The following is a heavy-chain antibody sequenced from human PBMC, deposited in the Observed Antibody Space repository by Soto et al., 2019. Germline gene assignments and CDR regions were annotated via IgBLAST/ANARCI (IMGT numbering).Heavy chain of an antibody. Sequence: GGSLRLSCAASGFTFVSYAISWGRQSPFKWLEWVSAISGSGGSTYYADSVKGRFTISRDNSKNTLYLQMNSLRAEDTAVYYCAKDNEYCSGGSCYSGNDYWGQGTLVTVSS. CDR1: GFTFVSYA. CDR2: ISGSGGST. D-gene: IGHD2-15*01. CDR3: AKDNEYCSGGSCYSGNDY. V-gene: IGHV3-23*01. J-gene: IGHJ4*02.